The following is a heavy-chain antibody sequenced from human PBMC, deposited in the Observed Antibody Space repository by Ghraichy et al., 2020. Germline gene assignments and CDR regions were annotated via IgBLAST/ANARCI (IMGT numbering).Heavy chain of an antibody. V-gene: IGHV3-7*01. CDR1: GFTFRTNW. J-gene: IGHJ4*02. Sequence: GGSLKLSCAASGFTFRTNWMHWVRQVPGMRLEWVANIKPDGTAKYYVDSVKGRFTISRDNAKNSLYLQMDSLRAEDTAVYYCVRGTSDYALTWGQGVLVIVSS. D-gene: IGHD4-17*01. CDR2: IKPDGTAK. CDR3: VRGTSDYALT.